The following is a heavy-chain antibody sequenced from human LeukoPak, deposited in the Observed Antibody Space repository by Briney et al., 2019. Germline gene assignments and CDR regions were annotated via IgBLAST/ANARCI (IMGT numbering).Heavy chain of an antibody. J-gene: IGHJ3*02. CDR2: IYHSGST. D-gene: IGHD1-26*01. CDR3: ARDAERDSGSYFRVSYGAFDI. CDR1: GGSISSGGYS. Sequence: PSQTLSLTCAVSGGSISSGGYSWSWIRQPPGKGLEWIGYIYHSGSTYYNPSLKSRVTMSVDTSKNQFSLKLSSVTAADTAVYYCARDAERDSGSYFRVSYGAFDIWGQGTMVTVSS. V-gene: IGHV4-30-2*01.